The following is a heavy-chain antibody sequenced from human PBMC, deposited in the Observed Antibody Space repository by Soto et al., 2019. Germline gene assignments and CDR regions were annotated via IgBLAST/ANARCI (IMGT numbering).Heavy chain of an antibody. CDR3: ARIREAGWYFDWF. Sequence: VTLKESGPVLVKPTETPTLTCTASGFSLSNARMGVSWIRQPPGKALEWLAHIFSNDEKSYSTSLKSRLTISKDTSKSQVVLTMTNMDPVDTATYYCARIREAGWYFDWFWGQGTLVTVSS. V-gene: IGHV2-26*01. J-gene: IGHJ4*02. CDR2: IFSNDEK. CDR1: GFSLSNARMG. D-gene: IGHD3-9*01.